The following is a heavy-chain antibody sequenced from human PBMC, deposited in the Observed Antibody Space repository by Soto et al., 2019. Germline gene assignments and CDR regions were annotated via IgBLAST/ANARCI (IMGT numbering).Heavy chain of an antibody. Sequence: GGSLRLSCAASGFTFSSYSMNWVRQAPGKGLEWVSYISSSSSTIYYADSVKGRFTISRDNAKNSLYLQMNSLRAEDTAVYYCARGYYDFWSGYSHDAFDIWGQGTMVTVSS. CDR2: ISSSSSTI. CDR1: GFTFSSYS. D-gene: IGHD3-3*01. CDR3: ARGYYDFWSGYSHDAFDI. V-gene: IGHV3-48*01. J-gene: IGHJ3*02.